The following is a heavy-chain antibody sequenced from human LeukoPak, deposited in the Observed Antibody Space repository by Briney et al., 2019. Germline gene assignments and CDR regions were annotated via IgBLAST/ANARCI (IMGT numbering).Heavy chain of an antibody. Sequence: PGGSLRLSCAASGFTFSDYYMSWIRQAPGKGLEWISYISSSGSTTYYADSVKGRFTIFRDNAKNSLFLEMNSLKAEDTAVYYCARGGPHYYDSSGYFGYWGQGTLVTVSS. CDR1: GFTFSDYY. V-gene: IGHV3-11*04. CDR2: ISSSGSTT. CDR3: ARGGPHYYDSSGYFGY. J-gene: IGHJ4*02. D-gene: IGHD3-22*01.